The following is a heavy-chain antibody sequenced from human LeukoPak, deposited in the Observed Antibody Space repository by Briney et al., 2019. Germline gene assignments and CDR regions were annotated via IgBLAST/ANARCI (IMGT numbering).Heavy chain of an antibody. V-gene: IGHV3-21*04. CDR3: AKHGDYKYGFDY. Sequence: PGGSLRLSCAASGFTFSSYSMNWVRQAPGKGLEWVSSISSSSTYTYYADSVKGRFTISRDNAKNTLYLQMNSLRAEDTAVYYCAKHGDYKYGFDYWGQGTLVTVSS. J-gene: IGHJ4*02. CDR1: GFTFSSYS. CDR2: ISSSSTYT. D-gene: IGHD4-17*01.